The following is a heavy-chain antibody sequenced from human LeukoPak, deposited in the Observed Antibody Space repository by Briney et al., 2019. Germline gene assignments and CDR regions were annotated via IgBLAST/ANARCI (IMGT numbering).Heavy chain of an antibody. D-gene: IGHD5-12*01. CDR3: ARESGYSGYDYFDY. V-gene: IGHV4-30-2*01. Sequence: SETLSLTCAVSGGSISSGGYSWSWIRPPPGKGLEWIGYIYHSGSTYYNPSLKSRATISVDRSKNQFSLKLSSVTAADTAVYYCARESGYSGYDYFDYWGQGTLVTVSS. CDR1: GGSISSGGYS. J-gene: IGHJ4*02. CDR2: IYHSGST.